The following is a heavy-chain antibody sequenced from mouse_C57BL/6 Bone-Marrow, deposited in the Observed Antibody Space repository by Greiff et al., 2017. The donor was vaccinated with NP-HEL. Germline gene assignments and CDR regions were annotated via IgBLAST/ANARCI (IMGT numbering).Heavy chain of an antibody. J-gene: IGHJ2*01. CDR3: ARSGAHYYGLDY. D-gene: IGHD1-2*01. CDR1: GYAFTNYL. Sequence: VNLVESGAELVRPGTSVKVSCKASGYAFTNYLIEWVKQRPGQGLEWIGVINPGSGGTNYNEKFKGKATLTADKSSSTAYMQLSSLTSEDSAVYFCARSGAHYYGLDYWGQGTTLTVSS. V-gene: IGHV1-54*01. CDR2: INPGSGGT.